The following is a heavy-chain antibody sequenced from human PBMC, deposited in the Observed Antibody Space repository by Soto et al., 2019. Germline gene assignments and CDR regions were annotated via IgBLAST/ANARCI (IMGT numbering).Heavy chain of an antibody. CDR1: GFTFSTYP. J-gene: IGHJ6*01. Sequence: QLLESGGGLVQPGGSLRLSCAASGFTFSTYPMTWVRQAPGRGLEWVSGISGSGRGTYYGAYVRGRFTISRDNSKNIRNLQRGSLRAEETAIYYCAKEKTGGHSSGWFNYSDGMDVWGQGNPVTVSS. CDR2: ISGSGRGT. D-gene: IGHD6-19*01. CDR3: AKEKTGGHSSGWFNYSDGMDV. V-gene: IGHV3-23*01.